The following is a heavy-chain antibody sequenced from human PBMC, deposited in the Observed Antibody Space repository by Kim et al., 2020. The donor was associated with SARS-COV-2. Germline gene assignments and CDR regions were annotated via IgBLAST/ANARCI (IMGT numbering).Heavy chain of an antibody. D-gene: IGHD6-13*01. Sequence: LSLTCAASGFTFDDYAMHWVRQAPGKGLEWVSLISGDGGSTYYADSVKGRFTISRDNSKNSLYLQMNSLRTEDTALYYCAKDLSGYSSSWFDYWGQGTLVTVSS. CDR1: GFTFDDYA. J-gene: IGHJ4*02. V-gene: IGHV3-43*02. CDR2: ISGDGGST. CDR3: AKDLSGYSSSWFDY.